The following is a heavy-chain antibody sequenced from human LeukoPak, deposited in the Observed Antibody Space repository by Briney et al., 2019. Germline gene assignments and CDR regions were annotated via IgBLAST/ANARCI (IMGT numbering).Heavy chain of an antibody. J-gene: IGHJ3*02. Sequence: PGGSLRLSCVASGFTFDDYGMSWVRQAPGKGLEWVSGINWNGGSTGYADSVKGRFTISRDNAKNSLYLQMNSPRAEDTALYYCTRDRYSSGWYAFDIWGQGTMVTVSS. CDR2: INWNGGST. CDR1: GFTFDDYG. CDR3: TRDRYSSGWYAFDI. V-gene: IGHV3-20*04. D-gene: IGHD6-19*01.